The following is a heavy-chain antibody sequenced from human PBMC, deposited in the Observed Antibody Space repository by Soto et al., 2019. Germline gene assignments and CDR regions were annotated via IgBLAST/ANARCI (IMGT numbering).Heavy chain of an antibody. V-gene: IGHV3-23*01. CDR1: GFNFKKFA. J-gene: IGHJ4*02. Sequence: EVQLLESGGGVVQPGGSLRLSCVASGFNFKKFAMSWVRQAPGEGREWVSGISWCGGSTSYADSVKGRFSIARDDSTNTLSLQMNNLRVEDTAQYYCAKADGEQWLLPHLDKWGQGTLVTVS. D-gene: IGHD6-19*01. CDR3: AKADGEQWLLPHLDK. CDR2: ISWCGGST.